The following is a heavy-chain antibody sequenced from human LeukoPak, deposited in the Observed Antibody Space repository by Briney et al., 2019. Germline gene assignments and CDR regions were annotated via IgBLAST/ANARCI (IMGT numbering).Heavy chain of an antibody. J-gene: IGHJ4*02. Sequence: GASVKVSCKASGGTFSSYAISWVRQAPGQGLEWMGWINPNSGGTNYAQKFQGRVTMTRDTSISTAYMELSRLRSDDTAAYYCARDRARYSSGWYQWGQGTLVTVSS. CDR2: INPNSGGT. CDR3: ARDRARYSSGWYQ. D-gene: IGHD6-19*01. CDR1: GGTFSSYA. V-gene: IGHV1-2*02.